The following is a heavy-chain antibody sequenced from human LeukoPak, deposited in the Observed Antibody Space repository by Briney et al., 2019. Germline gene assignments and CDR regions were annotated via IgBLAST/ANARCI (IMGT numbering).Heavy chain of an antibody. CDR2: INHSGST. CDR1: GGSFSGYY. Sequence: SETLSLTCAVYGGSFSGYYWSWIRQPPGKGLEWIGEINHSGSTNYNPSLKSRVTISVDTSKNQFSLKLSSVTAADTAVYYCARVYGEYEGFDYWGQGTLVTVSS. D-gene: IGHD4-17*01. CDR3: ARVYGEYEGFDY. J-gene: IGHJ4*02. V-gene: IGHV4-34*01.